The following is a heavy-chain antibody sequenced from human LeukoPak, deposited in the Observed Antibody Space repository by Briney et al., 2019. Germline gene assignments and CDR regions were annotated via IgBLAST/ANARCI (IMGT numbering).Heavy chain of an antibody. CDR1: GGSISSHY. D-gene: IGHD2-15*01. V-gene: IGHV4-59*11. J-gene: IGHJ6*03. CDR3: GRDALVGYFSYYFMDG. CDR2: ISNSGST. Sequence: PSETLSLTCTVSGGSISSHYWTWIRQSPVKGLEWIGDISNSGSTSYNPSLKSRVTISIDTSNNQFSLKLSSVTAADTAVYYCGRDALVGYFSYYFMDGWGKGTTVTVSS.